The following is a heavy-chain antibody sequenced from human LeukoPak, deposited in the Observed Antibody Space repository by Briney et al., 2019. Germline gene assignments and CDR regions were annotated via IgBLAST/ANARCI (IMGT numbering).Heavy chain of an antibody. CDR1: GGSISSYY. V-gene: IGHV4-59*01. D-gene: IGHD4-17*01. CDR3: ASTEPNDYGDYEAFDY. J-gene: IGHJ4*02. Sequence: SETLSLTCTVSGGSISSYYWSWIRQPPGKGPEWIGYIYYSGSTNYNLSLKSRVTISVDTSKNQFSLKLSSVTAADTAVYYCASTEPNDYGDYEAFDYWGQGTLVTVSS. CDR2: IYYSGST.